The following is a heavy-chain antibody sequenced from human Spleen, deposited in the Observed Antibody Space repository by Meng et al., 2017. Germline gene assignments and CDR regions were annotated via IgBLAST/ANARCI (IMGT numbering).Heavy chain of an antibody. D-gene: IGHD3-10*01. Sequence: GESLKISCAASGFTFSSYEMNWVRQAPGKGLEWVSYISSSGSTIYYADSVKGRFTISRDNSKNTLYLQVNSLRAEDTALYYCAKYSYGLGDYFDYWGQGPLVTSPQ. J-gene: IGHJ4*02. CDR3: AKYSYGLGDYFDY. CDR1: GFTFSSYE. V-gene: IGHV3-48*03. CDR2: ISSSGSTI.